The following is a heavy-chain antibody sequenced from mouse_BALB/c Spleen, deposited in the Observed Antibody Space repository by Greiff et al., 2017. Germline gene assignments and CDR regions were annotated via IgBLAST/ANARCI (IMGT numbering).Heavy chain of an antibody. V-gene: IGHV2-6-7*01. CDR1: GFSLTGYG. Sequence: VMLVESGPGLVAPSQSLSITCTFSGFSLTGYGVNWVRQPPGKGLEWLGMIWGDGSTDYNSALKSRLSISKDNSKSQVFLKMNSLQANDTAIYYCATLYYDYDGYYFDYWGQGTTLTVSS. CDR2: IWGDGST. CDR3: ATLYYDYDGYYFDY. D-gene: IGHD2-4*01. J-gene: IGHJ2*01.